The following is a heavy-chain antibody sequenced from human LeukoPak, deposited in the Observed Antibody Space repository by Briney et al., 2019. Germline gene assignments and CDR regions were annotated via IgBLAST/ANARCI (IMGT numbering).Heavy chain of an antibody. CDR3: AKDRLVRCSSTSCYSSGMDV. CDR1: GFIVSGDF. V-gene: IGHV3-66*02. D-gene: IGHD2-2*01. CDR2: IYSDGST. J-gene: IGHJ6*02. Sequence: LPGGSLRLSCAASGFIVSGDFMSWVRQAPGKGLEWVSIYSDGSTYYADSVKGRFTISRDNSKNTLYLQMNSLRAEDTAVYYCAKDRLVRCSSTSCYSSGMDVWGQGTTVTVSS.